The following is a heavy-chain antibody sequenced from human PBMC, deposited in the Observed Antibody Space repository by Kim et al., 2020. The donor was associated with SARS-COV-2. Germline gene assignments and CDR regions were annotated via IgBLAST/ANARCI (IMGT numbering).Heavy chain of an antibody. CDR3: ARGLYGSGSYADY. V-gene: IGHV4-34*01. CDR1: GGSFSGYY. Sequence: SETLSLTCAVYGGSFSGYYWSWIRQPPGKGLEWIGEINHSGSTNYNPSLKSRVTISVDTSKSQFSLKLSSVTAADTAVYYCARGLYGSGSYADYWGQGTLVTVSS. CDR2: INHSGST. J-gene: IGHJ4*02. D-gene: IGHD3-10*01.